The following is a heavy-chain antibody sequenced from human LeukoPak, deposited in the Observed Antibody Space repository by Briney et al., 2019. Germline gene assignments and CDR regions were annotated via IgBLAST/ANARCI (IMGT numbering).Heavy chain of an antibody. CDR2: ISRDGGTT. D-gene: IGHD3-16*01. CDR1: GFTFSNYA. V-gene: IGHV3-64D*09. J-gene: IGHJ4*02. Sequence: GGSLRLSCSASGFTFSNYAMVWVRHAPGKGLEYVSSISRDGGTTYYAASVKGRFTISGDNSKNTLYLQMSSLRAEDTAVHFCVSGGRDCGLVYWGQGTLVTVSS. CDR3: VSGGRDCGLVY.